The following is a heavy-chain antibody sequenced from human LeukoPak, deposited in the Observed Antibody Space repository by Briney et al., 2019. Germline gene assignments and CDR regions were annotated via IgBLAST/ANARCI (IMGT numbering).Heavy chain of an antibody. J-gene: IGHJ4*02. CDR3: ANRERYSYGPGDY. CDR1: GFTFSSYA. CDR2: ISGSGGST. V-gene: IGHV3-23*01. D-gene: IGHD5-18*01. Sequence: GGSLRLSCAASGFTFSSYAMSWVRQAPGKGLECVSAISGSGGSTYYADSVKGRFTISRDNSKNTLYLQMNSLRAEDTAVYYCANRERYSYGPGDYWGQGTLVTVSS.